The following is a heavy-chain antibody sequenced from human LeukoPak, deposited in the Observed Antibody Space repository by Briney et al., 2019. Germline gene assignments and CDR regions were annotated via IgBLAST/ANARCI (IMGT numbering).Heavy chain of an antibody. D-gene: IGHD3-16*01. CDR2: INPNSGGT. V-gene: IGHV1-2*02. J-gene: IGHJ4*02. Sequence: GASVKVSCKASGYTFTGYYMHWVRQAPGQGLEWMGWINPNSGGTNYAQKFQGRVTMTRDTSISTAYMELSRLRSDDTAVYYCAVYDYVWGSFDFDNWGQGTLVTVSS. CDR3: AVYDYVWGSFDFDN. CDR1: GYTFTGYY.